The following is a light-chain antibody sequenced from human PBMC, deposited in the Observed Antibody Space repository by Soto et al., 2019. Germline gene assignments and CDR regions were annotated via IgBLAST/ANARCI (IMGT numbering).Light chain of an antibody. V-gene: IGKV3-20*01. CDR3: QLYGRSPTWT. CDR2: GAS. Sequence: EIVLTQSPDALSLCPGERATLSCRACQHGVSSSLAWFQQRPGQAPRLLIYGASNRATGIPYRFSGSGSGTDFTLTINRLEPEDFAVYYCQLYGRSPTWTFGQGTKVDIK. CDR1: QHGVSSS. J-gene: IGKJ1*01.